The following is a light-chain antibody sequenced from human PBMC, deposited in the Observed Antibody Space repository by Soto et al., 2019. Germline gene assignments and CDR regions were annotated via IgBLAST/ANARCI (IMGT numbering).Light chain of an antibody. J-gene: IGKJ4*01. V-gene: IGKV1-5*03. Sequence: DIQMTQSPSTLSASVWDRVTITCRASQSVSDWLAWYQHKPGKTPKLLIYKASTLESGVPSRFSGFGSGTEFTLAISSLQPEDFATYYCQQYNGYSSVTFGGGTKVDI. CDR3: QQYNGYSSVT. CDR1: QSVSDW. CDR2: KAS.